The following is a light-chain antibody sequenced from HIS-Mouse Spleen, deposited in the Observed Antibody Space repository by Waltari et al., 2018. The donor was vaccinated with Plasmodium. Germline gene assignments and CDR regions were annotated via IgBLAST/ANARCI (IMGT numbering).Light chain of an antibody. CDR3: YSTDSSGNHRV. V-gene: IGLV3-10*01. Sequence: SYELTQPPSVSVSPGQTARITSSGDALPKQYAYWYQQKSGQAPLLVIYEDSKRPSGIPEIFSGSSSGTMATLTISGAQVEDEADYYCYSTDSSGNHRVFGGGTKLTVL. CDR1: ALPKQY. J-gene: IGLJ3*02. CDR2: EDS.